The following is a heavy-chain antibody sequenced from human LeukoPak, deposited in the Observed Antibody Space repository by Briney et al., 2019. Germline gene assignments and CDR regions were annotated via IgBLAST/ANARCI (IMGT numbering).Heavy chain of an antibody. CDR3: ARAQIASKVDY. J-gene: IGHJ4*02. CDR1: GGSISSGDYY. D-gene: IGHD2-15*01. Sequence: PSETLSLTCSVSGGSISSGDYYWSRIRQPPGEGEEWIGYIYYSGSTFYNPSLRRRVAISVDTSKNRFSLRLTSVTAADTAVYYCARAQIASKVDYWGQGTLVTVSS. V-gene: IGHV4-30-4*01. CDR2: IYYSGST.